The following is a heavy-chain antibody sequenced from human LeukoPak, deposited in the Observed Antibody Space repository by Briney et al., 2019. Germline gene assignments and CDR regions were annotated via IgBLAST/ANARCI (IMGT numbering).Heavy chain of an antibody. Sequence: ASVKVSCKASGYTFTGYYMHWVRQAPGQGLEWMGWINPNSGGTSYAQKFQGRVTMTRDTSTSTVYMELSSLRSEDTAVYYCARAGMTTVVTPTNFDYWGQGTLVTVSS. D-gene: IGHD4-23*01. CDR3: ARAGMTTVVTPTNFDY. CDR1: GYTFTGYY. CDR2: INPNSGGT. V-gene: IGHV1-2*02. J-gene: IGHJ4*02.